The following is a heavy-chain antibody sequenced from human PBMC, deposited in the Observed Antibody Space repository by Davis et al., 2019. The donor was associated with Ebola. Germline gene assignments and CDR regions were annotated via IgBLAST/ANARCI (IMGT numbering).Heavy chain of an antibody. D-gene: IGHD4-23*01. CDR3: ARGPRVARLALYYYGMDV. CDR1: GGSISSSSYY. V-gene: IGHV4-39*07. Sequence: PGGSLRLSCTVSGGSISSSSYYWGWIRQPPGKGLEWIGSIYYSGSTNYNPSLKSRVTISVDTSKNQFSLKVSSVTAADTAVYYCARGPRVARLALYYYGMDVWGQGTTVTVSS. J-gene: IGHJ6*02. CDR2: IYYSGST.